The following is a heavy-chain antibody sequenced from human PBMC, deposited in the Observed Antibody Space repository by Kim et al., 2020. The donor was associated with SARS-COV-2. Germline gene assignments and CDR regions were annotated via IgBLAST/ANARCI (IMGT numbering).Heavy chain of an antibody. CDR2: IKEDGSEK. CDR1: GFTFSRYW. J-gene: IGHJ6*02. Sequence: GGSLRLSCAASGFTFSRYWMSWVRQAPGKGLEWVANIKEDGSEKYYVDSVKGRFTISRDNAKNSLFLQMNSLRAEDTAVYYCASDYYGMDVWGQGTTVTVSS. V-gene: IGHV3-7*01. CDR3: ASDYYGMDV.